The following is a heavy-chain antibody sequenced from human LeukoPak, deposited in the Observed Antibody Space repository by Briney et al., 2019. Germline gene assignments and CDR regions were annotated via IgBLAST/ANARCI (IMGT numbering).Heavy chain of an antibody. CDR2: IIPIFGIA. D-gene: IGHD3-9*01. Sequence: SVKVSCKASGGTFSSYAISWVRQAPGQGLEWMGGIIPIFGIANYAQKFQGRVTITADESTSTAYMELSSLRSEDTAVYYCARSVDILTGYYDWGQGTLVTVSS. CDR1: GGTFSSYA. J-gene: IGHJ4*02. CDR3: ARSVDILTGYYD. V-gene: IGHV1-69*13.